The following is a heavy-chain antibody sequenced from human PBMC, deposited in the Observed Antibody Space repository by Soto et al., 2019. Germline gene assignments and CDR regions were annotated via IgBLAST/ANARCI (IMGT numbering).Heavy chain of an antibody. Sequence: SETLSLTCTVSGAPITINYWSWIRQAPGKGLEWIGYSYYSGSTTYNASLNSRVTMSADTSKDQFSLKLNSVSAADTAVYYCARDAGGLYVNWGPGMLVTVSS. V-gene: IGHV4-59*01. D-gene: IGHD2-15*01. CDR3: ARDAGGLYVN. J-gene: IGHJ4*01. CDR2: SYYSGST. CDR1: GAPITINY.